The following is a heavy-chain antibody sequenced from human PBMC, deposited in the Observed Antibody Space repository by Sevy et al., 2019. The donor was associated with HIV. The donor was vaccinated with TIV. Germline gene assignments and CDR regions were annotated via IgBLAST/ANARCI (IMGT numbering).Heavy chain of an antibody. J-gene: IGHJ4*02. Sequence: GGSLRLSCAASGFTFSSYAMHWVRQAPGKGLEWVAVISYDGSNKYYADSVKGRFTISRDNSKNTLYLQMNSLRAEDTAVYYCARERGPMTTSDYLGQGTLVTVSS. CDR3: ARERGPMTTSDY. D-gene: IGHD3-16*01. CDR1: GFTFSSYA. CDR2: ISYDGSNK. V-gene: IGHV3-30-3*01.